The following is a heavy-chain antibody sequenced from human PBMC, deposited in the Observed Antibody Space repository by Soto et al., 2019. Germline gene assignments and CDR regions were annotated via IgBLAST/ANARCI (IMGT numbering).Heavy chain of an antibody. CDR1: GFTFDDYA. D-gene: IGHD3-22*01. J-gene: IGHJ4*02. CDR2: ISWDGGST. V-gene: IGHV3-43D*03. CDR3: AKDETADGYYFDY. Sequence: GGSLRLSCAASGFTFDDYAMHWVRQAPGKGLEWVSLISWDGGSTYYADSVKGRFTISRDNSKNSLYLQMNSLRAEDTALYYCAKDETADGYYFDYWGQGTLVTVSS.